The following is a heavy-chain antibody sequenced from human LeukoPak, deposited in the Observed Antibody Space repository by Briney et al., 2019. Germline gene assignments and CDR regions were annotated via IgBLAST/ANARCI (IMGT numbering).Heavy chain of an antibody. J-gene: IGHJ4*02. CDR3: ARDPSITMVRGVIGRFDY. Sequence: GALRLSCAASGFTFSSYAMHWVRQAPGQGPEGVAVISFDGSNKYYADSVKGRFTISRDNSKNTLYLQMNSLRAEDTAVYYCARDPSITMVRGVIGRFDYWGQGTLVTVSS. CDR2: ISFDGSNK. CDR1: GFTFSSYA. V-gene: IGHV3-30*04. D-gene: IGHD3-10*01.